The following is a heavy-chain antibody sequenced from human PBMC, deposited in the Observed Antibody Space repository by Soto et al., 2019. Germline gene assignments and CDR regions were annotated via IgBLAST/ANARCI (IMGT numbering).Heavy chain of an antibody. CDR2: IYYSVST. CDR1: GGSISSGDYY. Sequence: TLSLTFTVSGGSISSGDYYWSWIRQPQGKGLEWIGYIYYSVSTYYNPSLQSRVTISVDTSKNQFSLKLSSVTAADTAVYYCARDPTIFGGVIPSHYGRDVWGQGTTDTV. J-gene: IGHJ6*02. CDR3: ARDPTIFGGVIPSHYGRDV. D-gene: IGHD3-3*01. V-gene: IGHV4-30-4*01.